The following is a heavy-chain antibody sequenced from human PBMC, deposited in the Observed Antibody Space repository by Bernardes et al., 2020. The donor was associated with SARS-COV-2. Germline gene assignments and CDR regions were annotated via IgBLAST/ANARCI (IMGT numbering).Heavy chain of an antibody. Sequence: GGSLRLSCAASGFTFSSYAMSWVRQAPGKGLEWVSAITGSGGTTYYADSVKGRFTISRDNSKNTLYLQMNSLKTEDTAVYYCTTESSHDYWGQGTLVTVSS. CDR3: TTESSHDY. J-gene: IGHJ4*02. CDR1: GFTFSSYA. CDR2: ITGSGGTT. V-gene: IGHV3-23*01.